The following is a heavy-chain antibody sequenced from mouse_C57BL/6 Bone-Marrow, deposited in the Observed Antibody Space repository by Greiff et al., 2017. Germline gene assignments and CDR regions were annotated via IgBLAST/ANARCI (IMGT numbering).Heavy chain of an antibody. CDR2: INPYNGGT. V-gene: IGHV1-19*01. Sequence: EVKVVESGPVLVKPGASVQMSCKASGYTFTDYYMNWVKQSHGKSLEWIGVINPYNGGTSYNQKFKGKATLTVDKSSSTAYMELNSLTSEDSAVYYCRGIYYDYDGYFDVWGTGTTVTVSS. CDR1: GYTFTDYY. D-gene: IGHD2-4*01. CDR3: RGIYYDYDGYFDV. J-gene: IGHJ1*03.